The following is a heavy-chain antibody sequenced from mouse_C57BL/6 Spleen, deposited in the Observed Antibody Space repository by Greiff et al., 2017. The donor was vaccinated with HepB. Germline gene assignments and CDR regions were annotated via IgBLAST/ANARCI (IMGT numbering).Heavy chain of an antibody. CDR2: IDPSDSYT. V-gene: IGHV1-69*01. CDR1: GYTFTSYW. J-gene: IGHJ4*01. Sequence: VQLQQPGAELVMPGASVKLSCKASGYTFTSYWMHWVKQRPGQGLEWIGEIDPSDSYTNYNQKFKGKSTLTVDKSSSTAYMQLSSLTSEDSAVDYCARAGGTPYAMDYWGQGTSVTVSS. D-gene: IGHD3-3*01. CDR3: ARAGGTPYAMDY.